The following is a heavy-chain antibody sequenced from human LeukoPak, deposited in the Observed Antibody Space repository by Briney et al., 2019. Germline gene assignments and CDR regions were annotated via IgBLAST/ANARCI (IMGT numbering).Heavy chain of an antibody. CDR2: INHSGST. Sequence: MTSETLSLTCTVSGGSISSGSYYWSWIRQPPGKGLEWIGEINHSGSTNYNPSLKSRVTISVGTSKNQFSLKLSSVTAADTAVYYCARVGSSWYVDYWGQGTLVTVSS. J-gene: IGHJ4*02. CDR3: ARVGSSWYVDY. D-gene: IGHD6-13*01. CDR1: GGSISSGSYY. V-gene: IGHV4-39*07.